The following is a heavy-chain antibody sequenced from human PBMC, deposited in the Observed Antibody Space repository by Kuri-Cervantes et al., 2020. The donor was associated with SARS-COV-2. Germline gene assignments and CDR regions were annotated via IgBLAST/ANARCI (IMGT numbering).Heavy chain of an antibody. V-gene: IGHV1-46*01. CDR1: GYTFTSYY. D-gene: IGHD3-22*01. CDR3: ARDAQPSTFDRYYDSSGYYYGVAFDI. Sequence: ASVKVSCKASGYTFTSYYMHWVRQAPGQGLEWMGIINPSGGSTSYAQKFQGRVTMTRDTSTSTVYMELSSLRSEDTAMYYCARDAQPSTFDRYYDSSGYYYGVAFDIWGQGTMVTVSS. J-gene: IGHJ3*02. CDR2: INPSGGST.